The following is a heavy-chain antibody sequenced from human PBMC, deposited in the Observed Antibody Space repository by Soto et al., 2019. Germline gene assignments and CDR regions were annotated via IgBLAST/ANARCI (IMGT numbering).Heavy chain of an antibody. J-gene: IGHJ4*02. D-gene: IGHD3-3*01. Sequence: GGSLRLSCAASGFTFSSYAMHWVRQAPGKGLEWVAVISYDGSNKYYADSVKGRFTISRDNSKNTLYLQMNSLRAEDTAVYYCARAYYVFWSGYYYDYWGQGTLVTVSS. CDR1: GFTFSSYA. V-gene: IGHV3-30-3*01. CDR3: ARAYYVFWSGYYYDY. CDR2: ISYDGSNK.